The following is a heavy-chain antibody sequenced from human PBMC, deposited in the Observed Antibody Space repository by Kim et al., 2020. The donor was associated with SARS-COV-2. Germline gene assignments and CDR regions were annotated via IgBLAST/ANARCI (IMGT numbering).Heavy chain of an antibody. CDR3: ARRPPPYYYDSSGYEFDY. CDR1: GGSFSGYY. Sequence: SETLSLTCAVYGGSFSGYYWSWIRQPPGKGLEWIGEINHSGSTNYNPSLKSRVTISVDTSKNQFSLKLSCVTAADTAVYYCARRPPPYYYDSSGYEFDYLGQGTLVTVSS. V-gene: IGHV4-34*01. J-gene: IGHJ4*02. D-gene: IGHD3-22*01. CDR2: INHSGST.